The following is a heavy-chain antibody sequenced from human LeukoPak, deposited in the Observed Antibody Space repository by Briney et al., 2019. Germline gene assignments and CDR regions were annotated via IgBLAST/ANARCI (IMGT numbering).Heavy chain of an antibody. CDR1: GGSISSGSYY. CDR2: IYTSGST. CDR3: ARARRDGYNLHPLNGAFDI. J-gene: IGHJ3*02. Sequence: SQTLSLTCTVSGGSISSGSYYWSWIRQPAGKGLEWIGRIYTSGSTNYNPSLKSRVTISVDTSKNQFSLKLSSVTAADTAVYYCARARRDGYNLHPLNGAFDIWGQGTMVTVSS. D-gene: IGHD5-24*01. V-gene: IGHV4-61*02.